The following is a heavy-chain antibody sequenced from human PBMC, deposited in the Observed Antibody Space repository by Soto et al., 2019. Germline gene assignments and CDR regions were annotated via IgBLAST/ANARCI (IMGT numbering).Heavy chain of an antibody. D-gene: IGHD3-16*01. V-gene: IGHV3-23*01. CDR3: AKDDREVLWWGYYCDY. J-gene: IGHJ4*02. CDR2: ISGSGGST. Sequence: EVQLLESGGGLVQPGGSLRLSCAASGFTFSSYAMSWVRQAPGKGLEWVSAISGSGGSTYYADSVKGRFTISRDNSKNTLYLQMNSLRAEDTAVYYCAKDDREVLWWGYYCDYWGQGTLVTVSS. CDR1: GFTFSSYA.